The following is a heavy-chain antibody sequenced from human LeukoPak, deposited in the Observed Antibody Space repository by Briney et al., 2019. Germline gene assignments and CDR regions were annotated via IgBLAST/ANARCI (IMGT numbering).Heavy chain of an antibody. CDR1: GFTFSSYA. Sequence: GGSLRLSCAASGFTFSSYAMSWVRQAPGKGLEWVSAISGSGGSTYYADSVKGRFTISRDNSKNTLYLQMNSLKTEDTAVYYCTRLLTRDTAISDVWGQGTTVTVSS. V-gene: IGHV3-23*01. CDR2: ISGSGGST. CDR3: TRLLTRDTAISDV. J-gene: IGHJ6*02. D-gene: IGHD5-18*01.